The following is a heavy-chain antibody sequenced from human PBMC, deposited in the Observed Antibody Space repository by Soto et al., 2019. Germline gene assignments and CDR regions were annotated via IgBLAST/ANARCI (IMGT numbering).Heavy chain of an antibody. Sequence: WTWLRQPPGKGLEWIGYIYHSGSAYYNPSLKSRVTISVDRSKNQLSLKLRSVTAADTAVYYCARAHYGDYGYGMDVWGQGTTVTVSS. V-gene: IGHV4-30-2*01. CDR3: ARAHYGDYGYGMDV. J-gene: IGHJ6*02. D-gene: IGHD4-17*01. CDR2: IYHSGSA.